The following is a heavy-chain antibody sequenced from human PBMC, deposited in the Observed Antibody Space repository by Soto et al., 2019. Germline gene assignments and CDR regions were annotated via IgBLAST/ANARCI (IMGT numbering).Heavy chain of an antibody. V-gene: IGHV1-69*01. CDR2: IIPIFGTA. J-gene: IGHJ6*02. D-gene: IGHD2-15*01. Sequence: QVQLVQSGAEVKKPGSSVKVSCKASGGTFSSYAISWVRQAPGQGLEWMGGIIPIFGTANYAQKFQGRVTITADESTSTASMELSSLRSEDTAVYYCARAGYCSGGSCPDYYYGMDVWGQGTTVTVSS. CDR3: ARAGYCSGGSCPDYYYGMDV. CDR1: GGTFSSYA.